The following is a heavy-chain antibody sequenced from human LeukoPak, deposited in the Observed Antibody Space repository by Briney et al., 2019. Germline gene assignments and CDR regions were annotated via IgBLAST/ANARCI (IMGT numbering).Heavy chain of an antibody. Sequence: ASVKVSCKASGYTFTSYYMHWVRQAPGQGLEWMGIINPSGGSTIYAQKFQGRVTMTEDTSTDTAYMELSSLRSEDTAVYYCATDPPGYYDSSEAFDIWGQGTMVTVSS. CDR1: GYTFTSYY. D-gene: IGHD3-22*01. J-gene: IGHJ3*02. CDR3: ATDPPGYYDSSEAFDI. V-gene: IGHV1-46*01. CDR2: INPSGGST.